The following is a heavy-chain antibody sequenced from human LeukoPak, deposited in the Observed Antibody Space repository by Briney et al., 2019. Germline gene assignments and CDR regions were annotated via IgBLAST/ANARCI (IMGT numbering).Heavy chain of an antibody. V-gene: IGHV1-69*13. D-gene: IGHD1-7*01. J-gene: IGHJ4*02. CDR1: GYTFTSYY. CDR2: IIPIFGTA. Sequence: SVKVSCKASGYTFTSYYMHWVRQAPGQGLEWMGGIIPIFGTANYAQKFQGRVTITADESTSTAYMELSSLRSEDTAVYYCARAEGTTEPAHWGQGTLVTVSS. CDR3: ARAEGTTEPAH.